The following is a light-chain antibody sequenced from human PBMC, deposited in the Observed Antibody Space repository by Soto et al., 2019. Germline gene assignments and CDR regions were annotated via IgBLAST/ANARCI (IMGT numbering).Light chain of an antibody. CDR1: QSVTTY. V-gene: IGKV3-11*01. CDR3: LQRSNWPPLLS. CDR2: DAS. J-gene: IGKJ4*01. Sequence: EIVLTQSPATLSLSPGERATLSCRASQSVTTYLAWYQQKPGQAPRLLIYDASSRATGIPARFSGSGSGTYFTLTISSLEPEDFAFYYCLQRSNWPPLLSFGGGTKVEIK.